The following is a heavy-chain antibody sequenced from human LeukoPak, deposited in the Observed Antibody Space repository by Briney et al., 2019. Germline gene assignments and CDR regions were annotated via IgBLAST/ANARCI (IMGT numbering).Heavy chain of an antibody. J-gene: IGHJ6*02. CDR1: GGTFSSYA. V-gene: IGHV1-69*04. D-gene: IGHD1-26*01. CDR2: IIPILGIA. CDR3: ARPWELQPAPYYYYGMDV. Sequence: SVKVSCKASGGTFSSYAISWVRQAPGQGLEWMGRIIPILGIANYAQKFQGRVTITADKSTSTAYMELSSLRSEDTAVYYCARPWELQPAPYYYYGMDVWGQGTTVTVSS.